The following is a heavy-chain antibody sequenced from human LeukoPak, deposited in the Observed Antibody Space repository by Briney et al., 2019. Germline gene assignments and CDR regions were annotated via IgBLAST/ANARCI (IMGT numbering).Heavy chain of an antibody. Sequence: SETLSLTCTVSGASISSYYWSWIRQPPGKGLEWIGYIYYNGSTNCNPSLKSRVTISVDTSKNQFSLKLGSVTAADTAVYYCARSNGKTIAAVSSGFDPWGQGTLVTVSS. CDR2: IYYNGST. D-gene: IGHD6-25*01. CDR1: GASISSYY. V-gene: IGHV4-59*01. CDR3: ARSNGKTIAAVSSGFDP. J-gene: IGHJ5*02.